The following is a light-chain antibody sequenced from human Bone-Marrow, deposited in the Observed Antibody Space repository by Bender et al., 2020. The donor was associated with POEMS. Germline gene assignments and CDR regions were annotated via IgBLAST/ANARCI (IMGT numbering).Light chain of an antibody. V-gene: IGLV2-23*02. Sequence: QSALTQPASVSGSPGQSITISCTGTSSDIGGHNLVSWYQQHPGRAPRLIIYQVTKLPSGGSSRCSGSKSGNSASLTIAGLQAEDEADYYCCSYAGSNNLVFGTGTKVTVL. CDR2: QVT. J-gene: IGLJ1*01. CDR1: SSDIGGHNL. CDR3: CSYAGSNNLV.